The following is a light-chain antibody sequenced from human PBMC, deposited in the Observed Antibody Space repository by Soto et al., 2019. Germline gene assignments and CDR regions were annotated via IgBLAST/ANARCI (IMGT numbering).Light chain of an antibody. CDR2: GVY. J-gene: IGKJ5*01. Sequence: EIVMTQSPTILSVSPGERATVSCRASQSVSSNLAWYQQKPGQAPRLLIYGVYTRAPGIPARFSGSGSGTDFTLTISSLEPEDFAVYYCQQRSKWPPEVTFGQGTRLEIK. CDR3: QQRSKWPPEVT. V-gene: IGKV3-11*01. CDR1: QSVSSN.